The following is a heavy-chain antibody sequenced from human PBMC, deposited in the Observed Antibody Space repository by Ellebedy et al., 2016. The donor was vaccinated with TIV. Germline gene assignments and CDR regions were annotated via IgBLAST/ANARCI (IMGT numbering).Heavy chain of an antibody. CDR1: GFTFRSYA. CDR2: ISSYGTVK. Sequence: GESLKISXAASGFTFRSYAMHWVRQAPGKGLEWVAAISSYGTVKKYADSVRGRLTISRDTSKNTLFLQMNALRTDDTAVYYCAREESNGVRREPGAYYYYGMDVWGQGTTVTVSS. V-gene: IGHV3-30*03. CDR3: AREESNGVRREPGAYYYYGMDV. D-gene: IGHD2-8*01. J-gene: IGHJ6*02.